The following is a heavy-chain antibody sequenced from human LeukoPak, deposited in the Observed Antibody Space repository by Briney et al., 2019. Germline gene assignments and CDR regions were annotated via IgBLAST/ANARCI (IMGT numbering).Heavy chain of an antibody. V-gene: IGHV1-2*06. D-gene: IGHD3-22*01. Sequence: EASVKVSCKASGHTFTGYYMHWVRQAPGQGLEWMGRINPNSGGTNYAQKFQGRVTMTRDTSISTAYMELSRLRSDDTAVYYCATGRYYDSSAVVGDYWFDPWGQGTLVTVSS. CDR2: INPNSGGT. CDR1: GHTFTGYY. CDR3: ATGRYYDSSAVVGDYWFDP. J-gene: IGHJ5*02.